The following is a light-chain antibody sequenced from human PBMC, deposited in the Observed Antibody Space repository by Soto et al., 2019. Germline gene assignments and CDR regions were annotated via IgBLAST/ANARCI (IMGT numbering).Light chain of an antibody. J-gene: IGLJ3*02. CDR2: GNT. Sequence: QSVLTQPPSVSGAPGQRVTISCTESSSNVGAGYDVHWYQQHPGTAPKLLIYGNTNRPSGVPDRFSGSKSGTSASLAIPGVSAEHEADYAGQSYDSNLGAWAFGGGTKLTVL. V-gene: IGLV1-40*01. CDR3: QSYDSNLGAWA. CDR1: SSNVGAGYD.